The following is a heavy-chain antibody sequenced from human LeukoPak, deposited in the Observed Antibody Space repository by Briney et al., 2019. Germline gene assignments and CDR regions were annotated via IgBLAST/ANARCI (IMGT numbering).Heavy chain of an antibody. CDR3: ASSSRTSFPIFDY. D-gene: IGHD1-7*01. Sequence: SETLSLTCTVSGGSISSYYWSWIRQPPGKGLEWIGYTYYSGSTNYNPSLKSRVTISVDTSKNQFSLKLSSVTAADTAVHYCASSSRTSFPIFDYWGQGTLVTVSS. CDR2: TYYSGST. V-gene: IGHV4-59*01. J-gene: IGHJ4*02. CDR1: GGSISSYY.